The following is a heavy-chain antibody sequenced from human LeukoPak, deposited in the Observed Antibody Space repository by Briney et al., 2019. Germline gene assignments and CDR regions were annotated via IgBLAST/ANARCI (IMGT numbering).Heavy chain of an antibody. V-gene: IGHV5-51*01. J-gene: IGHJ6*03. CDR3: ARHSYDSSDFHYMDV. D-gene: IGHD3-22*01. Sequence: GESLKISCKGCGYSFTSYWIGWVRQMPGKGLEWMGIIYPDDSDTRYSPSFQGQVTISADKSISTAYLQWSTLRASDTAIYYCARHSYDSSDFHYMDVWGKGTTVTISS. CDR2: IYPDDSDT. CDR1: GYSFTSYW.